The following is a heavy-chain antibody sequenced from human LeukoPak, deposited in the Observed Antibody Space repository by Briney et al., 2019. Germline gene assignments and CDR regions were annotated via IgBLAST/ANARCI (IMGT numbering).Heavy chain of an antibody. V-gene: IGHV1-18*01. CDR2: ISAYNGNT. CDR1: GYTFTSYG. D-gene: IGHD3-3*01. CDR3: ALDRLTTRFLEWPGGY. J-gene: IGHJ4*02. Sequence: GASVKVSCKASGYTFTSYGISWVRQAPGQGLEWMGWISAYNGNTNYAQKLQGRVTMTTDTSTSTAYMELRSLRSDDTAVYYCALDRLTTRFLEWPGGYWGQGTLVTVSS.